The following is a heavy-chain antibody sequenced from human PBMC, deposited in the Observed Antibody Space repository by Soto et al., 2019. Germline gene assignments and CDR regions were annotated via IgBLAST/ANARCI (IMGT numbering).Heavy chain of an antibody. CDR3: ARLIGGYGSGSYYMRYYGMDV. D-gene: IGHD3-10*01. J-gene: IGHJ6*02. V-gene: IGHV4-39*01. Sequence: PSETLSLSCTVSGGSISSSSYYWGWIRQPPGRGREWIGSIYYSGSTDYNPSLKSLVTISVETSKNQFSLKLSAVTAADTAVYYGARLIGGYGSGSYYMRYYGMDVWGQGTTVT. CDR1: GGSISSSSYY. CDR2: IYYSGST.